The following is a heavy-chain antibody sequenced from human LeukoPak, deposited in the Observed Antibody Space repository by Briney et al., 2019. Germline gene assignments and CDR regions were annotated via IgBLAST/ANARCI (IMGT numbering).Heavy chain of an antibody. V-gene: IGHV4-4*02. J-gene: IGHJ6*03. D-gene: IGHD3-10*01. CDR1: GGSISGSNW. Sequence: PSGTLSLTCAVSGGSISGSNWWSWVRQPPGKGLEWIGEIYHSGSTNYNPSLKSRVTISVDKSKNQFSLKLSSVTAADTAVYYCARLKKYGSGSYCKPNYHYYMDVWGKGTTVTISS. CDR2: IYHSGST. CDR3: ARLKKYGSGSYCKPNYHYYMDV.